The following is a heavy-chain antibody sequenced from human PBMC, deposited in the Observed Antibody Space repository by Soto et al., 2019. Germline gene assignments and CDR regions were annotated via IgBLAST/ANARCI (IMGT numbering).Heavy chain of an antibody. CDR3: AKDCYDFWSGYYTYWYFDL. CDR2: ISGSGGST. V-gene: IGHV3-23*01. D-gene: IGHD3-3*01. CDR1: GFTFSSYA. J-gene: IGHJ2*01. Sequence: EVQLLESGGGLVQPGGSLRLSCAASGFTFSSYAMSWVRQAPGKGLKWVSAISGSGGSTYYADSVKGRFTISRDNSKNTLYLQMNSLRAEDTAVYYCAKDCYDFWSGYYTYWYFDLWGRGTLVTVSS.